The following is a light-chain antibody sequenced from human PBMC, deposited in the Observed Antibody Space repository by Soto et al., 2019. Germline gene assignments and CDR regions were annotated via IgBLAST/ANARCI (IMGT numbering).Light chain of an antibody. Sequence: IQLTQSPSSLSASVGDRVTITCRASQAISSHLAWYQQKPGKAPKLLVYVASTLQSGVPSRFSGSGSGTDFSLSINSLQPEDFATYYCQQYNSYSGTFGQGTKVDIK. CDR1: QAISSH. J-gene: IGKJ1*01. CDR2: VAS. V-gene: IGKV1-9*01. CDR3: QQYNSYSGT.